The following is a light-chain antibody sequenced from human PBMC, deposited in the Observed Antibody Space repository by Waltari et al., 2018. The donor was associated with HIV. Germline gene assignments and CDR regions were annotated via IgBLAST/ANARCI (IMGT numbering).Light chain of an antibody. J-gene: IGLJ3*02. CDR3: SSYVGSSTSWL. CDR1: SDDVGYYNY. V-gene: IGLV2-14*03. Sequence: QSPLTQPAPVSGSPGQPIVIPSTGPSDDVGYYNYPPGYQQHPGKVPQIVIYDDTSRPSWVSNRFSGSKSGNTASLTISGLRADDEADYYCSSYVGSSTSWLFGGGTKLTV. CDR2: DDT.